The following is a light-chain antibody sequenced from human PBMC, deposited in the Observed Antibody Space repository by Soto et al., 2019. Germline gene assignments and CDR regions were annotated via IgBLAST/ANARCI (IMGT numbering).Light chain of an antibody. CDR2: DAS. CDR3: QQRITWPST. Sequence: EIVLTQAPATQSLSPGESATLSCRASQSVSSSLAWYQQKAGQAPRLLIYDASNRATGIPARFSGSGSGTDFTLTISSLEPVDFAIYYCQQRITWPSTFGQGTKLEIK. V-gene: IGKV3-11*01. J-gene: IGKJ2*01. CDR1: QSVSSS.